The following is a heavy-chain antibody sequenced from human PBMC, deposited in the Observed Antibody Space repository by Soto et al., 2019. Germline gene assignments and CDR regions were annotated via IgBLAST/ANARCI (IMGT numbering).Heavy chain of an antibody. CDR2: ISTRVTII. CDR1: GYIFSDYY. Sequence: QGQLVESGGGLVQPGGSLRLSCAASGYIFSDYYMTWIRQAPGKGLEWVSYISTRVTIISYADSVKGRFTISRDDAKNSLDLQMNSLRADDTAIYYCARAGGSGWSLDYWGQGTLVTVSS. J-gene: IGHJ4*02. V-gene: IGHV3-11*01. D-gene: IGHD6-19*01. CDR3: ARAGGSGWSLDY.